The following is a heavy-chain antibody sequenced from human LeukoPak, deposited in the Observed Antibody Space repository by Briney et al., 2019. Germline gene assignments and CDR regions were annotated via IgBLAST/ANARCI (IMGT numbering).Heavy chain of an antibody. CDR1: GGTFSSYA. V-gene: IGHV1-69*01. Sequence: GSSVKVSCKASGGTFSSYAISWVRQAPGQGLEWMGGIIPIFGTANYAQKVQGRVTITADESTSTAYMELSSLRSEDTAVYYCARVGSDGYGEYYFDYWGQGALVTVSS. CDR2: IIPIFGTA. CDR3: ARVGSDGYGEYYFDY. J-gene: IGHJ4*02. D-gene: IGHD2-21*02.